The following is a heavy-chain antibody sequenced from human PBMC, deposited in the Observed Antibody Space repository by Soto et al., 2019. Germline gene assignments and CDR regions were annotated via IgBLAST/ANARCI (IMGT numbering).Heavy chain of an antibody. D-gene: IGHD6-19*01. V-gene: IGHV3-21*01. CDR1: GFTFSSYW. Sequence: GGSLRLSCAASGFTFSSYWMHWVRQAPGKGLEWVSSISSSSSYIYYADSVKGRFTISRDNAKNSLYLQMNSLRAEDTAVYYCARVISEEWLALPYWGQGTLVTVSS. CDR2: ISSSSSYI. J-gene: IGHJ4*02. CDR3: ARVISEEWLALPY.